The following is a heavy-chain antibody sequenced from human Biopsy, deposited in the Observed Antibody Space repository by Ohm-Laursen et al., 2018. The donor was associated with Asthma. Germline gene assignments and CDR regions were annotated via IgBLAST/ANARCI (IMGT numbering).Heavy chain of an antibody. D-gene: IGHD5-24*01. Sequence: SLRLSCSASGFTLSTYAMHWVRQAPGKGLEWVAVIPYDGSNKYYADSVKGRFTISRDNSKNTLYLQMNSLRGDDTAVYYCARDMNRDGWYFDYWGQGTLVTVSS. CDR2: IPYDGSNK. CDR3: ARDMNRDGWYFDY. V-gene: IGHV3-30-3*01. CDR1: GFTLSTYA. J-gene: IGHJ4*02.